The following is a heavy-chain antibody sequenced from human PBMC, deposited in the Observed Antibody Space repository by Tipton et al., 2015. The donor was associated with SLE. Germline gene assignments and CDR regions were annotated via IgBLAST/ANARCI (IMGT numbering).Heavy chain of an antibody. V-gene: IGHV4-38-2*02. D-gene: IGHD3-3*01. Sequence: TLSLTCTVSGYSISSGYYWGWIRQPPGKGLEWIGSIYHSGNTNYNPSLESRVTISVDKSKNQFSLELTSVTAADTAVYYCATRYYDFWSGYYLGYFEYWGQGTLVTVSS. CDR3: ATRYYDFWSGYYLGYFEY. J-gene: IGHJ4*02. CDR1: GYSISSGYY. CDR2: IYHSGNT.